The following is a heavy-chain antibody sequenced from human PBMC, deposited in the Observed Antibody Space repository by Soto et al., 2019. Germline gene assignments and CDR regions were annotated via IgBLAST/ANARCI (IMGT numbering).Heavy chain of an antibody. D-gene: IGHD4-4*01. CDR1: GFTFHDYA. V-gene: IGHV3-23*01. J-gene: IGHJ4*02. CDR2: IAFTGSAT. Sequence: GGSLRLSCATSGFTFHDYAMSWVRQAPGKGLEWVSAIAFTGSATYYADSVKGRFTISRDNSKNIVYLQMNSLRVDDTALYYCVKEVGTVRLVAFALWCQGTQVTVSS. CDR3: VKEVGTVRLVAFAL.